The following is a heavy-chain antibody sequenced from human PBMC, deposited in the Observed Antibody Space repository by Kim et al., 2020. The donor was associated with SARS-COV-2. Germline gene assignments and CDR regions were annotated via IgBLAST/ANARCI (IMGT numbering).Heavy chain of an antibody. D-gene: IGHD3-9*01. J-gene: IGHJ6*02. CDR3: ARLSDDILTGYYDYYGMDV. V-gene: IGHV4-39*01. Sequence: SRFTISVDTSKNQFSLKLSSVTAADTAVYYCARLSDDILTGYYDYYGMDVWGQGTTVTVSS.